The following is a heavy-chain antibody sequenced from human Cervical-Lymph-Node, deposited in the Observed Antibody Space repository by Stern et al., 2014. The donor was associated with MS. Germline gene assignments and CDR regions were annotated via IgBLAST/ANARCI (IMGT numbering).Heavy chain of an antibody. V-gene: IGHV3-30*03. CDR3: SRDYEDTSMLFDH. D-gene: IGHD2-8*01. Sequence: VQLVESGGAVVQPGRSLRLSCAASGFTFSSYGMHWVRQAPGKGLEWVTVRSYDGNHKSYAASVKGRFTISRDNSKNTLHLQMNSVTPDDTAIYYCSRDYEDTSMLFDHWGQGTLVTVSS. J-gene: IGHJ4*02. CDR1: GFTFSSYG. CDR2: RSYDGNHK.